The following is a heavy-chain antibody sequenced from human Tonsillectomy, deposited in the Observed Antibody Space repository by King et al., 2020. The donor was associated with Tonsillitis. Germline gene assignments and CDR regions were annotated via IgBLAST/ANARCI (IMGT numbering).Heavy chain of an antibody. CDR1: GYSFTNYW. CDR3: ARHHNFAADY. Sequence: VQLVESGAEVKKPGESLKISCKASGYSFTNYWIGWVRQMPGEGLEWRGIIYPGDSRTRNNPSFQGQVTISADKSTSTAYLQWNSLKASDTAIYYCARHHNFAADYWGQGTLVTVSS. V-gene: IGHV5-51*01. D-gene: IGHD1-1*01. CDR2: IYPGDSRT. J-gene: IGHJ4*02.